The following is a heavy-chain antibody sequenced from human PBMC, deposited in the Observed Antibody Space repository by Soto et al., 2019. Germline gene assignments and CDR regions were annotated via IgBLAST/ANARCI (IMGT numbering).Heavy chain of an antibody. CDR3: ARSGIPFYYYYMDV. Sequence: GGSLRLSCAASGFTFSSYSMNWVRQALGKGLEWVSSISSSSSYIYYADSVKGRFTISRDNAKNSLYLQMNSLRAEDTAVYYCARSGIPFYYYYMDVWGKGTTVTVSS. D-gene: IGHD2-15*01. V-gene: IGHV3-21*01. CDR2: ISSSSSYI. J-gene: IGHJ6*03. CDR1: GFTFSSYS.